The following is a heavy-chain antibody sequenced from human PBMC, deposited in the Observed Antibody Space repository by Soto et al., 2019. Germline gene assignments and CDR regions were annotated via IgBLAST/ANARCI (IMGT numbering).Heavy chain of an antibody. CDR3: VRDRDDYRYRGPSGFFDL. Sequence: EVQLVESGGGLVQPGGSLRLSCAASGFTFRTCDMHWVRQGTGKGLEWVSSIGTTDDTYYSASVKGRFTISREDAKDSLYLQMNNLRAEDTAVYYCVRDRDDYRYRGPSGFFDLWGRGTLVTVSS. D-gene: IGHD4-17*01. J-gene: IGHJ2*01. CDR2: IGTTDDT. CDR1: GFTFRTCD. V-gene: IGHV3-13*01.